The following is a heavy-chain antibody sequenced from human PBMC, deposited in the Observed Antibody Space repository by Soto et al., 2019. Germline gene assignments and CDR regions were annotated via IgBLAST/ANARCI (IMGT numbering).Heavy chain of an antibody. Sequence: QITLKESGPTLVTPTQTLTLTCTFSGFSLSTVGVAVGWIRQPPGKALECLALIYWDDDKRYRPSLKSRLTITKDTSKNQVVLTLTNMDPVDTGTYFCAHRRQEARRWGVYCDSCGQGSLVTVSS. CDR2: IYWDDDK. CDR1: GFSLSTVGVA. CDR3: AHRRQEARRWGVYCDS. D-gene: IGHD6-6*01. J-gene: IGHJ5*01. V-gene: IGHV2-5*02.